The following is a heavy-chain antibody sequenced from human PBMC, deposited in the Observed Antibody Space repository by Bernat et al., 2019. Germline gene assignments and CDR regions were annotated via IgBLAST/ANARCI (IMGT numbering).Heavy chain of an antibody. V-gene: IGHV1-69*04. Sequence: QVQLVQSGAEVKKPGSSVKVSCKASGGTFSSYAISWVRQAPGQGLEWMGRIIPILGIANYAQKFQGRVTITADKSTSTAYMELSSLRSEDTAVYYCARIGGSYRTDAFDIWGQGTMVTVSS. CDR2: IIPILGIA. CDR1: GGTFSSYA. D-gene: IGHD1-26*01. J-gene: IGHJ3*02. CDR3: ARIGGSYRTDAFDI.